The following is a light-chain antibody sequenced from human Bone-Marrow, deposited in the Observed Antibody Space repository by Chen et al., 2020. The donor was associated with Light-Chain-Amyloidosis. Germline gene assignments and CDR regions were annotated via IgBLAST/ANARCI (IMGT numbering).Light chain of an antibody. Sequence: EIVLTQSPGTLSLSPGERATLSCRASQSVSSSYLAWYQQKPGQAPRLLIYGASSRATGIPDRFSGSRSVTDFTLTISRLEPEDFAVYYCQQYGSSPTWTFGQGTKVEIK. CDR3: QQYGSSPTWT. CDR2: GAS. CDR1: QSVSSSY. V-gene: IGKV3-20*01. J-gene: IGKJ1*01.